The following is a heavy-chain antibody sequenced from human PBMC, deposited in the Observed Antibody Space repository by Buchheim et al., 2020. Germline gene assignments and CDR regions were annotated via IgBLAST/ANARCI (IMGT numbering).Heavy chain of an antibody. J-gene: IGHJ4*02. CDR1: GYRFTSYW. CDR2: IYPGDSDT. V-gene: IGHV5-51*01. CDR3: ARLGADSSGYYSEVYYFDY. D-gene: IGHD3-22*01. Sequence: EVQLVQSGAEVKKPGESLKISCKGSGYRFTSYWIDWVRQMPGKGLEWMGIIYPGDSDTRYSPSFQGQVTISADKSISTAYLQWRSLKASDTAMYYFARLGADSSGYYSEVYYFDYWGQGTL.